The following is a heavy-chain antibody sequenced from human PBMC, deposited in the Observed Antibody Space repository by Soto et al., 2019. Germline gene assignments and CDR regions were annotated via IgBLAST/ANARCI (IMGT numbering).Heavy chain of an antibody. J-gene: IGHJ3*02. V-gene: IGHV4-59*12. D-gene: IGHD1-26*01. CDR3: ARGGDSGSYSWTAFDI. CDR1: GGSISSYH. CDR2: IYYSGST. Sequence: SSETLSLTCTVSGGSISSYHWNWIRQSPGKGLEWIGYIYYSGSTKYNPSLKSRVTISVDTSKNQFSLKLSSVTAADTAVYYCARGGDSGSYSWTAFDIWGQGTMVTVSS.